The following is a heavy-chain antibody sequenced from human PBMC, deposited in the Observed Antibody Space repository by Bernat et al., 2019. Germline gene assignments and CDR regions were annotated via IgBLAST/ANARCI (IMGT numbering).Heavy chain of an antibody. CDR3: ASQWLDDYYDY. CDR1: GFTFSDYY. V-gene: IGHV3-11*05. J-gene: IGHJ4*02. D-gene: IGHD6-19*01. Sequence: QVQLVESGGGLVKPGGSLRLSCAASGFTFSDYYMSWIRQAPGKGLELVSYISSSSTYTNYAESVKGRFTNSRDNAKNSLYLQMNSLGAEVTAVYYWASQWLDDYYDYWGQGTLVTVSS. CDR2: ISSSSTYT.